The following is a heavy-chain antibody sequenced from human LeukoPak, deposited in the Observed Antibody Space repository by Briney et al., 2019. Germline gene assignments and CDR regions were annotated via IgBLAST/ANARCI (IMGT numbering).Heavy chain of an antibody. CDR2: INPNSGGT. CDR3: ARDAGGILTGYSH. Sequence: ASVKVSCKASGYTFTGYYMHWVRQAPGQGLEWMGWINPNSGGTNYAQKFQGRVTMTRDTSISTAYMELSRLRSDDTAVYYCARDAGGILTGYSHWGQGTLVTVSS. V-gene: IGHV1-2*02. D-gene: IGHD3-9*01. CDR1: GYTFTGYY. J-gene: IGHJ4*02.